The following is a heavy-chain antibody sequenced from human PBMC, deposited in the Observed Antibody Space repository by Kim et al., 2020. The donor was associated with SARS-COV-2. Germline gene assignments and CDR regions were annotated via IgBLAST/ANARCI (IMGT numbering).Heavy chain of an antibody. CDR3: AKDTGEDYYYGMDV. D-gene: IGHD7-27*01. Sequence: ADSVKGRFTISRDNAKNSLYLQMNSLRAEDTALYYCAKDTGEDYYYGMDVWGQGTTVTVSS. J-gene: IGHJ6*02. V-gene: IGHV3-9*01.